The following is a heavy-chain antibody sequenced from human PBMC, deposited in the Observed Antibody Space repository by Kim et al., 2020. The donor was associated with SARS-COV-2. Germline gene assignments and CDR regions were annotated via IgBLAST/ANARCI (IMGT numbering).Heavy chain of an antibody. Sequence: SVKVSCKASGGTFSSYAISWVRQAPGQGLEWMGGIIPIFGTANYAQKFQGRVTITTDDSTSTAYMELSSLRSEDTAVYYCASFDASCIFDYYYYMHVLG. J-gene: IGHJ6*03. D-gene: IGHD2-15*01. CDR2: IIPIFGTA. V-gene: IGHV1-69*05. CDR1: GGTFSSYA. CDR3: ASFDASCIFDYYYYMHV.